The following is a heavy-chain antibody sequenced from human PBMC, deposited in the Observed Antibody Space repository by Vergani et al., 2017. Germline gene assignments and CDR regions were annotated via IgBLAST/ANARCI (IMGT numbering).Heavy chain of an antibody. V-gene: IGHV3-72*01. CDR2: TRNKANSYTT. J-gene: IGHJ4*02. CDR3: TTRVGVDY. CDR1: GFTFSDHY. Sequence: EVQLVESGGGLVQPGGSLRLSCAASGFTFSDHYMDWVRQAPGKGLEWVGRTRNKANSYTTEYAASVKGRFTISRDDSKNSLYLQMNSLKTEDTAVYYCTTRVGVDYWGQGTLVTVSS. D-gene: IGHD3-3*01.